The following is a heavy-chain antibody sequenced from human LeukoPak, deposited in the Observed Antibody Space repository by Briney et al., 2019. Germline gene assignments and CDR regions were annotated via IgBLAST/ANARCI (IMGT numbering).Heavy chain of an antibody. D-gene: IGHD3-10*02. CDR2: ISGSGGSGGNT. CDR1: GFTFSSYG. V-gene: IGHV3-23*01. J-gene: IGHJ6*04. Sequence: GGSLRLSCAASGFTFSSYGMSWVRQAPGKGLEWVSSISGSGGSGGNTHYADSVKGRFTISRDNAKNSLYLQMNSLRAEDTAVYYCAELGITMIGGVWGKGTTVTISS. CDR3: AELGITMIGGV.